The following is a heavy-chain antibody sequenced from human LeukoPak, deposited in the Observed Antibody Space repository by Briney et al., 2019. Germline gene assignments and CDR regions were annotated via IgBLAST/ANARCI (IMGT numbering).Heavy chain of an antibody. J-gene: IGHJ4*02. D-gene: IGHD1-26*01. CDR2: ISAYNGNT. Sequence: ASVKVSCKASGYTFTNYGISWVRQAPGQGLEWMGWISAYNGNTNYAQKLQGRVTMTTDTSTSTAYVELRSLRSDDTALYYCARGGLEWDFDYWGQGTLVTVSS. CDR3: ARGGLEWDFDY. CDR1: GYTFTNYG. V-gene: IGHV1-18*01.